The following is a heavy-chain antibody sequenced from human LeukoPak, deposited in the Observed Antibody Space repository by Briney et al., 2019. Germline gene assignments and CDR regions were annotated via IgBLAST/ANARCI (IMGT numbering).Heavy chain of an antibody. J-gene: IGHJ4*02. CDR1: GFTFSHYY. CDR3: ARQYGDWGSYYFDY. D-gene: IGHD4-17*01. V-gene: IGHV3-11*04. CDR2: ISNSGTTI. Sequence: KAGGSLRLSCAASGFTFSHYYMSWIRQAPGRGLEWVSYISNSGTTINYSDSVKGRFTISRDNANNFLFLQMTSLRAEDTAVYYCARQYGDWGSYYFDYWGQGTLVTVSS.